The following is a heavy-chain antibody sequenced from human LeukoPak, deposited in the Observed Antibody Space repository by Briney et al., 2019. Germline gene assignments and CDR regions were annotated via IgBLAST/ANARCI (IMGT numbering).Heavy chain of an antibody. V-gene: IGHV4-38-2*01. Sequence: SETPSLTCAVSGYSISSGYYWGWIRQPPGKGLEWIGEINHSGSTNYNPSPKSLVTISVDTSKNQFSLKLSSVTAADTAVYYCAREDGYNNWVFDYWGRGTLVTVSS. J-gene: IGHJ4*02. CDR2: INHSGST. CDR3: AREDGYNNWVFDY. CDR1: GYSISSGYY. D-gene: IGHD5-24*01.